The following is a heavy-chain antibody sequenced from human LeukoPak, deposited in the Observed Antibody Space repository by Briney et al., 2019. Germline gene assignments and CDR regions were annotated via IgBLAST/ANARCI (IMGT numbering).Heavy chain of an antibody. CDR3: ARDWSNGYYFDY. CDR2: INPNSGGT. V-gene: IGHV1-2*02. D-gene: IGHD5-18*01. Sequence: ASVKVSCKASGYTFTGYYMHWVRQAPGQGLEWMGWINPNSGGTNYAQKFQGRVTMTRDTSISTAYMELSRLRSDDTPVYYCARDWSNGYYFDYWGQGTLVTVSS. J-gene: IGHJ4*02. CDR1: GYTFTGYY.